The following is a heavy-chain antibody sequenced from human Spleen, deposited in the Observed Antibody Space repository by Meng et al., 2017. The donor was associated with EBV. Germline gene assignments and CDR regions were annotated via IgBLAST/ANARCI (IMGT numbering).Heavy chain of an antibody. CDR3: AREGDYYGSGTYVDY. V-gene: IGHV1-2*06. Sequence: GQLVHPGPEVKKPWASPKVSCKASGYTFTAYYIHWVRQAPGQRLEWMGRINPISGGTNYAQRFQGRVIMTRDTSITTAYMDLNWLTSDDTAVYYCAREGDYYGSGTYVDYWGQGTLVTVSS. J-gene: IGHJ4*02. CDR2: INPISGGT. CDR1: GYTFTAYY. D-gene: IGHD3-10*01.